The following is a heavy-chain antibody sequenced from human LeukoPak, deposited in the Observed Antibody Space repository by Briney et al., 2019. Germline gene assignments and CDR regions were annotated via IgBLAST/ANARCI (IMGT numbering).Heavy chain of an antibody. V-gene: IGHV4-4*09. D-gene: IGHD2-21*01. CDR3: ARQKSCYNIGGYWQDLGFFDY. CDR1: GATMCDNS. CDR2: IYTYDRECT. Sequence: SETLSLTCSVSGATMCDNSWSWIRQSPGKGMEWLGYIYTYDRECTSYTPTLKSRITMSLVTSNRQFSPRLISVTAADTAVYFFARQKSCYNIGGYWQDLGFFDYWGQGALVTVSS. J-gene: IGHJ4*02.